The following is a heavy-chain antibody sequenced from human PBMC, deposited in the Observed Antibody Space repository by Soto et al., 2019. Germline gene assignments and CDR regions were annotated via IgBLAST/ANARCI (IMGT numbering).Heavy chain of an antibody. J-gene: IGHJ4*02. CDR3: ARGNVLGATTGSDY. CDR1: GGSISSYY. V-gene: IGHV4-59*01. D-gene: IGHD1-26*01. CDR2: IYYTGST. Sequence: SETLSLACTVSGGSISSYYWSWIRQPPGKGLEWIGHIYYTGSTNYNPSLKSRVTISVDTSKNQFSLKLTSVTAADTAVYYWARGNVLGATTGSDYWGRGILGTFSS.